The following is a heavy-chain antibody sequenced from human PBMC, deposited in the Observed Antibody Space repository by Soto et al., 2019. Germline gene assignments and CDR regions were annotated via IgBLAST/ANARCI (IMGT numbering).Heavy chain of an antibody. CDR1: GFTFTSSA. V-gene: IGHV1-58*02. D-gene: IGHD4-17*01. CDR3: AATYDYGDYHDAFDI. CDR2: IVVGSGNT. Sequence: QRQLVQSGPEVKKPGTSVKVSCKASGFTFTSSAMQWVRQARGQRLEWIGWIVVGSGNTNYAQKFQERVTITRDMSTSTAYMELSSLRSEDTAVYYCAATYDYGDYHDAFDIWGQRTMVTVSS. J-gene: IGHJ3*02.